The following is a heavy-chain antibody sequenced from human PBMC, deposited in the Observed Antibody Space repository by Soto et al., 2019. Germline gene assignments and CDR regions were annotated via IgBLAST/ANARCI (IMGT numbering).Heavy chain of an antibody. J-gene: IGHJ6*02. D-gene: IGHD1-7*01. CDR2: ISSSGSTI. V-gene: IGHV3-48*03. Sequence: HPGGSLRLSCAASGFTFSSYEMNWVRQAPGKGLEWVSYISSSGSTIYYADSVKGRFTISRDNAKNSLYLQMNSLRAEDTAVYYCARGGRLTGTTGGYYYYGMDVWGQGTTVTVSS. CDR1: GFTFSSYE. CDR3: ARGGRLTGTTGGYYYYGMDV.